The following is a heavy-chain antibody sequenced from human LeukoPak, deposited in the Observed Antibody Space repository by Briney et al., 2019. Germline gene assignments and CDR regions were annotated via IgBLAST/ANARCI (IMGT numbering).Heavy chain of an antibody. CDR2: IEYDGSQK. J-gene: IGHJ4*02. CDR3: ATGRGEPRYQYFDY. CDR1: GLTLSGYG. Sequence: PGGSLRLSCAASGAASGLTLSGYGMHWFRQAPGKGLEWVAFIEYDGSQKHFADSVKGRFTISRDNSANTLYLQLNSLRTEDTAVFYCATGRGEPRYQYFDYWGQGALVAVSS. D-gene: IGHD3-16*02. V-gene: IGHV3-30*02.